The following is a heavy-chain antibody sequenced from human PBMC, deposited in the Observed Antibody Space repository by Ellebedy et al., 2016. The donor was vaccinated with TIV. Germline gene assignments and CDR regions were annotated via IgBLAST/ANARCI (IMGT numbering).Heavy chain of an antibody. CDR2: IYPGDSDS. J-gene: IGHJ4*02. Sequence: PGGSLRLSCQVSGYSFTRYCIAWVRQMPGKGLEWMGTIYPGDSDSRYSPSFRGQVTSSADKSIRTAYLQWTSLKASDTAIYFCARHMTLTLTPPGLPIDWGQGTLVTVSS. D-gene: IGHD4-11*01. CDR1: GYSFTRYC. V-gene: IGHV5-51*01. CDR3: ARHMTLTLTPPGLPID.